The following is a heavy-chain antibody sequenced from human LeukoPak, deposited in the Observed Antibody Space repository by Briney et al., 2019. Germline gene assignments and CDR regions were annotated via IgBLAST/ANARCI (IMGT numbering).Heavy chain of an antibody. D-gene: IGHD4-17*01. CDR1: GFTFRIYG. CDR3: VKDTPLDSGDEYYFDS. Sequence: GGSLRLSCAASGFTFRIYGMSWVRQAPGKGLEWVSVISDSGATTYADSVKGRFTNSRDNSKNTLDLQMNSLRAEDTAVYYCVKDTPLDSGDEYYFDSWGQGTLVTVSS. CDR2: ISDSGATT. V-gene: IGHV3-23*01. J-gene: IGHJ4*02.